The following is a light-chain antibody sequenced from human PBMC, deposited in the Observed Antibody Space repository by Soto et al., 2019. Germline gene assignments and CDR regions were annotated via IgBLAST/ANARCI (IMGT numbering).Light chain of an antibody. CDR3: QQYNSYPG. V-gene: IGKV1-5*01. Sequence: GDRVTLTCRASQSFNTWLAWYQQKPGKAPKLLIYDASNLQSGVPSRFSGSGSGTEFTLTINSLQPDDFATYYCQQYNSYPGFGQGTKVEVK. J-gene: IGKJ1*01. CDR1: QSFNTW. CDR2: DAS.